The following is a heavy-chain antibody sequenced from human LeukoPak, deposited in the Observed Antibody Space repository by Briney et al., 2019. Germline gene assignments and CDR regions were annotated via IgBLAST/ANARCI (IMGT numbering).Heavy chain of an antibody. J-gene: IGHJ4*02. V-gene: IGHV1-18*01. CDR2: IIAYNGNT. CDR1: GGTFSSYA. D-gene: IGHD2-2*01. CDR3: ARGVVVVPAAIPRLYYFDY. Sequence: ASVKVSCKASGGTFSSYAISWVRQAPGQGLEWMGWIIAYNGNTNYAQKLQGRVTMTTDTSTSTAYMELRSLRSDDTAVYYCARGVVVVPAAIPRLYYFDYWGQGTLVTVSS.